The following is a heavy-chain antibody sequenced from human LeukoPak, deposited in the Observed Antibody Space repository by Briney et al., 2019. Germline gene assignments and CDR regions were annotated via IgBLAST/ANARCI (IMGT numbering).Heavy chain of an antibody. CDR1: GFTFSRYS. J-gene: IGHJ4*02. CDR3: ARVYGDYALDF. Sequence: GGSLRLSCAASGFTFSRYSMNWVRQAPGKGLEWVSSISSSSTYIDYADSVKGRFTISRHNARNSLYLQMNGLRAEDTAVYYCARVYGDYALDFWGQGTLVTVSS. CDR2: ISSSSTYI. V-gene: IGHV3-21*01. D-gene: IGHD4-17*01.